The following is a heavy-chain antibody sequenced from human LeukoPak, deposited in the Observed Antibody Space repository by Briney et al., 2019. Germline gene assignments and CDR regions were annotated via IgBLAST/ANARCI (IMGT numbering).Heavy chain of an antibody. J-gene: IGHJ5*02. Sequence: SETLSLTCTVSGGSISSYYRSWIRQPAGKGLEWIGRIYTSGSTNYNPSLKNRVTMSVDTSKNQFSLKLSSVTAADTAVYYCARDADCSSTSCYSSWFDPWGQGTLVTVSS. CDR1: GGSISSYY. CDR3: ARDADCSSTSCYSSWFDP. CDR2: IYTSGST. D-gene: IGHD2-2*01. V-gene: IGHV4-4*07.